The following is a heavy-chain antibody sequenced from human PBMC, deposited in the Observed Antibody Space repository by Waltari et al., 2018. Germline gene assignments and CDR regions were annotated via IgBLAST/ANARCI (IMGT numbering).Heavy chain of an antibody. CDR3: AREGSDPYYYYYGMDV. Sequence: QVQLQQWGAGLLKPSETLSLTCAVYGGSFSGYYWSWIRQPPGKGLEWIGEINQSGSTNYNPSLKSRVTIAVDTSKNQFALKLSSVTAADTAVYYCAREGSDPYYYYYGMDVWGQGTTVTVSS. J-gene: IGHJ6*02. CDR1: GGSFSGYY. D-gene: IGHD2-21*02. CDR2: INQSGST. V-gene: IGHV4-34*01.